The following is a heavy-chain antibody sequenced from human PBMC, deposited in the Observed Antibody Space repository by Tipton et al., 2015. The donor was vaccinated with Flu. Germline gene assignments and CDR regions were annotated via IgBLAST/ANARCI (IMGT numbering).Heavy chain of an antibody. CDR3: ARDGGSGSWFDP. J-gene: IGHJ5*02. Sequence: QLVQSGAEVKKPGSSVKVSCKASGGTFSSYAISWVRQAPGQGLKWMGGIIPILGIANYAQKFQGRVTITADKSTSTAYMELSSLRSEDTAVYYCARDGGSGSWFDPWGQGTLVTVSS. CDR2: IIPILGIA. V-gene: IGHV1-69*09. CDR1: GGTFSSYA. D-gene: IGHD3-10*01.